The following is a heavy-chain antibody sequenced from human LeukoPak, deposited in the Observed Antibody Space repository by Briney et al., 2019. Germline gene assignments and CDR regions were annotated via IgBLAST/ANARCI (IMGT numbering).Heavy chain of an antibody. J-gene: IGHJ6*03. Sequence: PSETLSLTCAVYGGSFSGYYWSWIRQPPGKGLEWIGEINHSGSTYYNPSLKSRVTISVDTSKNQFSLKLRSVTAADTAVYYCAGLGYCSSTSCMDVWGKGTTVTISS. V-gene: IGHV4-34*01. CDR3: AGLGYCSSTSCMDV. D-gene: IGHD2-2*01. CDR2: INHSGST. CDR1: GGSFSGYY.